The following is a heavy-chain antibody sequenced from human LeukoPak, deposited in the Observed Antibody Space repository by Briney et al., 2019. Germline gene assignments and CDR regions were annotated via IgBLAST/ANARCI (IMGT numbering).Heavy chain of an antibody. V-gene: IGHV1-18*01. CDR1: GYTFTRYG. D-gene: IGHD3-22*01. Sequence: ASVKVSCKASGYTFTRYGISWVRQAPGQGLEWMGWISGFNGNTNYAQKFQGRVTVTTDTSTSTASVELRSLKSDDTAVYFCARELADSGAFDVWGQGTMLTVSS. CDR3: ARELADSGAFDV. J-gene: IGHJ3*01. CDR2: ISGFNGNT.